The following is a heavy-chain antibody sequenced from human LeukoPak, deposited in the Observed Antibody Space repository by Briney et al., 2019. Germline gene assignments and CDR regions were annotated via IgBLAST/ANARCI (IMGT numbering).Heavy chain of an antibody. CDR2: INPNNGAS. V-gene: IGHV1-2*02. J-gene: IGHJ4*02. CDR1: GYTFTGYF. CDR3: ARAREGSHNFDY. Sequence: ASVKVSCKASGYTFTGYFMHWVRQAPGQGREWMGWINPNNGASHSAQSFQGRVTMTRDTSISTVYMEVGRLRSDDTAVYYCARAREGSHNFDYWGQGTLVTVSS.